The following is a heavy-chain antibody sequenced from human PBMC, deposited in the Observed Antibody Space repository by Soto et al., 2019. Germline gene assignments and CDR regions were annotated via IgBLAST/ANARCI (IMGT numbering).Heavy chain of an antibody. Sequence: SETLSLTCTVSGGSISSYYWSWIRQPPGKGLEWIGYIYYSGSTNYNPSLKSRVTIAVDTSKNQFSLKLSSVTAADTAVYYCARGVVVPAALDYWGQGTLVTVSS. CDR1: GGSISSYY. V-gene: IGHV4-59*01. CDR3: ARGVVVPAALDY. CDR2: IYYSGST. D-gene: IGHD2-2*01. J-gene: IGHJ4*02.